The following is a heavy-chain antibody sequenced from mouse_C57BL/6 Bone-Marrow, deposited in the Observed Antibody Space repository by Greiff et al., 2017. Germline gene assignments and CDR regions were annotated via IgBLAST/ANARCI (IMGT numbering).Heavy chain of an antibody. D-gene: IGHD2-5*01. J-gene: IGHJ4*01. CDR3: ARNAYYSNSYYAMDY. CDR2: INPNNGGT. Sequence: EVQLQQSGPELVKPGASVKISCKASGYTFTDYYMNWVKQSHGKSLKWIGDINPNNGGTSYNQKFKGKATLTVDKSSSTAYMELRSLTSEDSAGYYCARNAYYSNSYYAMDYWGQGTSVTVSS. V-gene: IGHV1-26*01. CDR1: GYTFTDYY.